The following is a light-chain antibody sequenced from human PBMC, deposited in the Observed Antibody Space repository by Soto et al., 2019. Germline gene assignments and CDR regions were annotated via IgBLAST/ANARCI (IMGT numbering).Light chain of an antibody. CDR2: DAS. CDR3: QQRSSAIT. V-gene: IGKV3-11*01. Sequence: IVLTHSPASLSLSPGEIATLSGRAGQSVSSHLAWFQQRPFQAPRLLIYDASNRATGIPARFSGRGSGTDFTLTISSLEPEDFAVYYCQQRSSAITFGQGTRLEIK. J-gene: IGKJ5*01. CDR1: QSVSSH.